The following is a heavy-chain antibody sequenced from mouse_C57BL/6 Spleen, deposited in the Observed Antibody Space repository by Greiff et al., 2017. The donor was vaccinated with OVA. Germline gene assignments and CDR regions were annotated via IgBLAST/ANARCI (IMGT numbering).Heavy chain of an antibody. CDR1: GYAFSSSW. CDR2: IYPGDGDT. J-gene: IGHJ3*01. D-gene: IGHD1-1*01. CDR3: ARSGALLLVAY. Sequence: VQLQQSGPELVKPGASVKISCKASGYAFSSSWMNWVKQRPGKGLEWIGRIYPGDGDTNYNGKFKGKATLTADKSSSTAYMQLSSLTSEDSAVYYCARSGALLLVAYWGQGTLVTVSA. V-gene: IGHV1-82*01.